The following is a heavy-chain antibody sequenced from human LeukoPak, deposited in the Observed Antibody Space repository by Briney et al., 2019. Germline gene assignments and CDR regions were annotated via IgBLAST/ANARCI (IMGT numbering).Heavy chain of an antibody. Sequence: GGSLRLSCAASGFTLSMYWMTWVRQAPGKGLEWVAKIKQDGGDKYYVDSVRGRFTISRDNAKNSLYLQMNSLRAEDTGVYYCATDSYNAMDVWGQGTTVTVSS. CDR3: ATDSYNAMDV. CDR2: IKQDGGDK. D-gene: IGHD2-2*02. J-gene: IGHJ6*02. CDR1: GFTLSMYW. V-gene: IGHV3-7*04.